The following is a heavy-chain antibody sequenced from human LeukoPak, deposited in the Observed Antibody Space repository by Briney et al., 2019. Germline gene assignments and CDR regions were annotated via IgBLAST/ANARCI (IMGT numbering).Heavy chain of an antibody. D-gene: IGHD4-11*01. J-gene: IGHJ4*02. CDR3: AKAATVTSSSSDY. CDR2: ISYDGSNK. CDR1: GFTFSSYA. V-gene: IGHV3-30-3*01. Sequence: PGRSLRLSCAASGFTFSSYAMHWVRQAPGKGLEWVAVISYDGSNKYYADSVKGRFTISRDNSKNTLYLQMNSLRAEDTAVYYCAKAATVTSSSSDYWGQGTLVTVSS.